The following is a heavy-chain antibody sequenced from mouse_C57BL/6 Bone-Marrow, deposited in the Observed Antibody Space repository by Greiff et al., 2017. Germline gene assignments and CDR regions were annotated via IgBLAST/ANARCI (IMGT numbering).Heavy chain of an antibody. V-gene: IGHV1-76*01. CDR3: AHYYGSSGDY. J-gene: IGHJ4*01. CDR2: IYPGSGNT. D-gene: IGHD1-1*01. CDR1: GYTFTDYY. Sequence: QVQLKESGAELVRPGASVKLSCKASGYTFTDYYINWVKQRPGQGLEWIARIYPGSGNTYYNEKFKGKATLTAEKSSSTAYMQLSSLTSEDSAVYFCAHYYGSSGDYWGQGTSVTVSS.